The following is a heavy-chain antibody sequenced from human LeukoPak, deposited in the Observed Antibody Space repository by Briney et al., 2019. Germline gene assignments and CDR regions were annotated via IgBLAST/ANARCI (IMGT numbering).Heavy chain of an antibody. J-gene: IGHJ4*02. CDR2: ISGSGGST. CDR3: ASRITMIVVDFGVDY. D-gene: IGHD3-22*01. CDR1: GFTFSSYA. Sequence: GGSLRLSCAASGFTFSSYAMSWVRQAPGKGLEWVSAISGSGGSTYYADPVKGRFTISRDNSKNTLYLQMNSLRAEDTAVYYCASRITMIVVDFGVDYWGQGTLVTVSS. V-gene: IGHV3-23*01.